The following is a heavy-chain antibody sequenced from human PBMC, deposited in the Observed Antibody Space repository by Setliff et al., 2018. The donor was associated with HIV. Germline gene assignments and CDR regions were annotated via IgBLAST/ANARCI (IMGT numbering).Heavy chain of an antibody. V-gene: IGHV3-21*01. CDR2: ITSTSDYI. Sequence: PGGSLRLSCAASGFSFSSHVMTWARQAPGKGLEWVSSITSTSDYIYYADSVKGRFTISRDNAKNSLYLQMNSLRAEDTAVYYCARGRAAGGTSTSLDFWGQGALVTVSS. J-gene: IGHJ4*02. CDR1: GFSFSSHV. D-gene: IGHD6-13*01. CDR3: ARGRAAGGTSTSLDF.